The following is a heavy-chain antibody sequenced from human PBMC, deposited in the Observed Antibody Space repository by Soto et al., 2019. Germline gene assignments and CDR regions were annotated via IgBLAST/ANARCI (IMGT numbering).Heavy chain of an antibody. Sequence: GGSLRLSCAASGFTFSRYTMNWVRQAPGKGLEWVSSISSSDTYIYYADSVKGRFTISRDNAKKSLYLQMNSLRAEDTAVYYCARGGIGSGSYVFDYWGQGTQVTVSS. J-gene: IGHJ4*02. CDR2: ISSSDTYI. D-gene: IGHD3-10*01. CDR3: ARGGIGSGSYVFDY. CDR1: GFTFSRYT. V-gene: IGHV3-21*01.